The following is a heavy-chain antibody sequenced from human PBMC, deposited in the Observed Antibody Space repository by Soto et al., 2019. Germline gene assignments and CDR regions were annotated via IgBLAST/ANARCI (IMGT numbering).Heavy chain of an antibody. D-gene: IGHD4-17*01. Sequence: QVQLVESGVGVVQPGRSLRLSSAASGFTFSSYGMHWVRQAPGKGLEWVAVVSYDGSNIYYADSVKGRFTISRDNSKNTLFLQMNSLRAGDTALYYCAKEYGDYEYYYYGMDVWGQGTTVTVSS. CDR2: VSYDGSNI. V-gene: IGHV3-30*18. CDR1: GFTFSSYG. CDR3: AKEYGDYEYYYYGMDV. J-gene: IGHJ6*02.